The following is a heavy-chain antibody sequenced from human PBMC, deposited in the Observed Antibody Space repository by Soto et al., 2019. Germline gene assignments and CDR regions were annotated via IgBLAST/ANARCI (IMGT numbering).Heavy chain of an antibody. Sequence: GGSLRLSCAASGFTFSSYGMHWVRQAPGKGLEWVAVIWYDGSNKYYADSVKGRFTISRDNSKNTLYWKMNGLRAEDRVVYYWGRGELSFRDYSYYSYMDFWGKGTTVT. CDR2: IWYDGSNK. CDR1: GFTFSSYG. V-gene: IGHV3-33*01. D-gene: IGHD3-16*02. CDR3: GRGELSFRDYSYYSYMDF. J-gene: IGHJ6*03.